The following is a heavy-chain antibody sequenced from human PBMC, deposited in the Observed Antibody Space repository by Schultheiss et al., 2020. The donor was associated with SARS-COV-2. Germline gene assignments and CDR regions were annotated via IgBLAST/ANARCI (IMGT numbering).Heavy chain of an antibody. Sequence: WGSLRLSCKASGYTFTSYGISWVRQAPGQGLEWMGWISAYNGNTNYAQKLQGRVTMTTDTSTSTAYMELRSLRSDDTAVYYCARGLKYYYDSSGQYGMDVWGQGTTVTVSS. J-gene: IGHJ6*02. CDR2: ISAYNGNT. CDR1: GYTFTSYG. V-gene: IGHV1-18*01. D-gene: IGHD3-22*01. CDR3: ARGLKYYYDSSGQYGMDV.